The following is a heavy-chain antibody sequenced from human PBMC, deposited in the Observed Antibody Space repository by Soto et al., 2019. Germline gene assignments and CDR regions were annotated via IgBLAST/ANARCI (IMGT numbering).Heavy chain of an antibody. CDR1: GFTFSSYG. Sequence: GGSLRLSCAASGFTFSSYGMHWVRQAPGKGLEWVAVISYDGSNKYYADSVKGRFTISRDNSKNTLYLQMNSLRAEDTAVYYCAKGLVEPYYDLLTGYFYYYYYGMDVWGQATTVTVS. J-gene: IGHJ6*02. CDR2: ISYDGSNK. CDR3: AKGLVEPYYDLLTGYFYYYYYGMDV. V-gene: IGHV3-30*18. D-gene: IGHD3-9*01.